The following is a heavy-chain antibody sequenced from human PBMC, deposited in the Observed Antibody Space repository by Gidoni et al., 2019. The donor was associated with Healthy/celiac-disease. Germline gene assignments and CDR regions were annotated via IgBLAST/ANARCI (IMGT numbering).Heavy chain of an antibody. Sequence: QVQLVQSGAAVKKPGSSVKVSCKASGGTFSTYVISWVRQAPGQGLEWMGGIIPIFGTANYAQKFQGRVTITADESTSTVYMELSSLRSEDTAVYYCARPRRTGHLDYWGQGTLVTVSS. CDR1: GGTFSTYV. D-gene: IGHD1-1*01. J-gene: IGHJ4*02. CDR3: ARPRRTGHLDY. V-gene: IGHV1-69*01. CDR2: IIPIFGTA.